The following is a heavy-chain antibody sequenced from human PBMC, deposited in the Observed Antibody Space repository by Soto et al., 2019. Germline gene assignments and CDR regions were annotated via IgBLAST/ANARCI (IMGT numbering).Heavy chain of an antibody. CDR2: INHSGST. CDR1: GGSFSGYY. D-gene: IGHD1-26*01. V-gene: IGHV4-34*01. Sequence: SETLSLTCAVYGGSFSGYYWSWIRQPPGKGLEWIGEINHSGSTNYNPSLKSRVTISVDTSKNQFSLKLSSVTAADTAVYYCARKFQSVGAVVRTIPPGWRWFDPWGQGTLVTVSS. CDR3: ARKFQSVGAVVRTIPPGWRWFDP. J-gene: IGHJ5*02.